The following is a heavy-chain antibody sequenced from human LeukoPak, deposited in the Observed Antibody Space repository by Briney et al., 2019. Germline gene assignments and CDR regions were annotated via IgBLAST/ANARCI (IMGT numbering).Heavy chain of an antibody. V-gene: IGHV5-51*01. CDR1: GYSFTSYW. CDR3: ARGPGTYYYDSSGYYPRDY. J-gene: IGHJ4*02. D-gene: IGHD3-22*01. Sequence: GESLKISCKGSGYSFTSYWIGWVRQMPGKGLEWMGIIYPGDSDTRYSPSFPGQVDISADKSISTAYLQWSSLKASDTAMYYCARGPGTYYYDSSGYYPRDYWGQGTLVTVSS. CDR2: IYPGDSDT.